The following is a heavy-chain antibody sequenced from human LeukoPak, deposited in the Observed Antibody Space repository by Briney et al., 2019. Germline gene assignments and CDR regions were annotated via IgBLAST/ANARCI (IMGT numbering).Heavy chain of an antibody. CDR1: GFTFSSYA. D-gene: IGHD5-12*01. Sequence: GGSLRLSCAASGFTFSSYAMSWVRQAPGKGLEWVSAISGSGGSTYYADSVKGRFTISRDNSKNTLYLQMNSLRAEDTAVYYCAKIGYSGYYFQPYFDYWGQGTLVTVSS. CDR2: ISGSGGST. V-gene: IGHV3-23*01. CDR3: AKIGYSGYYFQPYFDY. J-gene: IGHJ4*02.